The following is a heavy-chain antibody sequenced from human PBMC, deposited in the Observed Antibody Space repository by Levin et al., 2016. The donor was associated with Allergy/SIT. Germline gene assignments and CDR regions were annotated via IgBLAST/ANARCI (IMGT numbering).Heavy chain of an antibody. CDR2: IWYDGSNK. D-gene: IGHD3-22*01. V-gene: IGHV3-30*02. CDR3: AKDRPIYYDSSGSCFDY. Sequence: GESLKISCATSGFTFSSYGMHWVRQAPGKGLEWVAVIWYDGSNKYYADSVKGRFTISRDNSKNTLYLQMNSLRAEDTAVYYCAKDRPIYYDSSGSCFDYWGQGTLVTVSS. CDR1: GFTFSSYG. J-gene: IGHJ4*02.